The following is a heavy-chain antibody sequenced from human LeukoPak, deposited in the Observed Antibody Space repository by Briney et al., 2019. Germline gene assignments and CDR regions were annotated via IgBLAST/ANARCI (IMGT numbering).Heavy chain of an antibody. CDR1: GGSISSTNW. D-gene: IGHD1-26*01. Sequence: ETLSLTCGVSGGSISSTNWWSWVRQAPGKGLEWVSVIYSGGSTYYADSVKGRFTISRDNSKNTLYLQMNSLRAEDTAVYYCARGNYASGSYHYFDYWGQGTLVTVSS. CDR2: IYSGGST. J-gene: IGHJ4*02. CDR3: ARGNYASGSYHYFDY. V-gene: IGHV3-66*01.